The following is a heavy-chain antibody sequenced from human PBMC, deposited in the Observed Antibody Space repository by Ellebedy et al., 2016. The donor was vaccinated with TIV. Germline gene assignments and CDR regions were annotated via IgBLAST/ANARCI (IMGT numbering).Heavy chain of an antibody. CDR2: IYYSGSS. CDR1: GGSISSTNYY. CDR3: ARLSSRIAAAA. D-gene: IGHD6-13*01. Sequence: LETLSLTCTVSGGSISSTNYYRVWIRQPPGKGLEWIGSIYYSGSSNYNPSLKSRVTISADPSKTQFSLKLSSVTAADTAVYYCARLSSRIAAAAWGQGVLVTVTS. J-gene: IGHJ5*02. V-gene: IGHV4-39*07.